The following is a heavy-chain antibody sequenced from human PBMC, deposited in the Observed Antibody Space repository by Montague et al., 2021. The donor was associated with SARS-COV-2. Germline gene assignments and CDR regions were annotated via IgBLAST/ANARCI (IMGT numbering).Heavy chain of an antibody. J-gene: IGHJ4*02. D-gene: IGHD5-12*01. CDR2: IYYSGST. CDR1: GGSISSGGCY. CDR3: ARYCMVASRAPFAVDY. V-gene: IGHV4-31*03. Sequence: TLSLTCTVSGGSISSGGCYWSWIRQHPGKGLEWIGYIYYSGSTYYNPSLKSRVTISVDTSKNQFSLKLSSVTAADTAVYYYARYCMVASRAPFAVDYWGQGTLVTVSS.